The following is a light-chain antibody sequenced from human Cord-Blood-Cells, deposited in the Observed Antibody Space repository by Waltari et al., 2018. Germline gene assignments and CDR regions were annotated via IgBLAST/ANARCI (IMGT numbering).Light chain of an antibody. CDR3: QQRSNWLT. Sequence: EIVLTQSPAALSLSPGERATLSSRASQSVSSYLAWYQQKPGQAPRLLIYDASNRATGIPARFSGSGSGTDFTLTMSGLEPVYFAVYYCQQRSNWLTVGGGTKVEIK. V-gene: IGKV3-11*01. CDR2: DAS. CDR1: QSVSSY. J-gene: IGKJ4*01.